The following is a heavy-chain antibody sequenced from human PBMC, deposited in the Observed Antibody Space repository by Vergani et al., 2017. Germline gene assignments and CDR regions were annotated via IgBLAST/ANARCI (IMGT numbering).Heavy chain of an antibody. V-gene: IGHV1-46*01. CDR3: AARYCSSTSCYTDHWYFDL. D-gene: IGHD2-2*02. J-gene: IGHJ2*01. CDR1: GATFTSYY. CDR2: INPSGGST. Sequence: QVQLVQSGAEVKKPGSSVKVSCKASGATFTSYYMHWVRQAPGQGLEWMGIINPSGGSTNYAQKFQERVTITRDMSTSTAYMELSSLRSEDTAVYYCAARYCSSTSCYTDHWYFDLWGRGTLVTVSS.